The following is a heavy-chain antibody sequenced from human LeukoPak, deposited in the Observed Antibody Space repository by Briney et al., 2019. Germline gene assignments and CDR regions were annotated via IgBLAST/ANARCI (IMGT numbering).Heavy chain of an antibody. Sequence: GGSLRLSCAASGFTFSNYAMSWGRQAQGKGLEWVSGISGSDSTYYADSVKGRFTISRDKSKNTLFLQMNSLRAEDTAVYYCAKHAVAYCIRGICYERGYYFDSWGRGTLVTVPS. CDR1: GFTFSNYA. CDR2: ISGSDST. CDR3: AKHAVAYCIRGICYERGYYFDS. J-gene: IGHJ4*02. D-gene: IGHD2-8*02. V-gene: IGHV3-23*01.